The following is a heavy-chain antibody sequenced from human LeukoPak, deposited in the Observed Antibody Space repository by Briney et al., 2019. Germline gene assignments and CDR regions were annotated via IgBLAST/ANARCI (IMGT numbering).Heavy chain of an antibody. J-gene: IGHJ4*02. V-gene: IGHV4-39*01. CDR1: GGSISSSSYY. Sequence: PSETLSLTCTVSGGSISSSSYYWGWIRQPPGKGLEWIGSIYYSGSTYYNPSLKSRVTISVDTSKNQFSLKLSSVTAADTAVYYCASNIVATTDYWGQGTLVTVSS. CDR2: IYYSGST. D-gene: IGHD5-12*01. CDR3: ASNIVATTDY.